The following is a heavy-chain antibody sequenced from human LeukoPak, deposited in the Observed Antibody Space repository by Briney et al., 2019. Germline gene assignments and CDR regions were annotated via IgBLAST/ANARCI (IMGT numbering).Heavy chain of an antibody. D-gene: IGHD2-2*01. Sequence: ASVKVSCKASGYTFTGYYMHWVRQAPGQGLEWMGWINPNSGGTNYAQKFQGRVTMTRDTSISTAYMELSRLRSDDTAVYYCARDCSSTSCSDYWGQGTLVTVSS. J-gene: IGHJ4*02. CDR3: ARDCSSTSCSDY. CDR1: GYTFTGYY. V-gene: IGHV1-2*02. CDR2: INPNSGGT.